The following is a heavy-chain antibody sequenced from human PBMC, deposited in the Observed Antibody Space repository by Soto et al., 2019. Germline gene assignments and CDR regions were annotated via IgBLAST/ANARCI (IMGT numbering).Heavy chain of an antibody. J-gene: IGHJ3*02. Sequence: EVQLVESGGGLVKPGGSLRLSCAASGFTFSNAWMNWVRQAPGKGLEWVGRIKSKTDGGTTDYAAPVKGRFTISRDDSKNTLYLQMNSLKTEDTAVYYCTPSGYSSGWFAFDIWGQGTMVTVSS. CDR3: TPSGYSSGWFAFDI. V-gene: IGHV3-15*07. CDR2: IKSKTDGGTT. D-gene: IGHD6-19*01. CDR1: GFTFSNAW.